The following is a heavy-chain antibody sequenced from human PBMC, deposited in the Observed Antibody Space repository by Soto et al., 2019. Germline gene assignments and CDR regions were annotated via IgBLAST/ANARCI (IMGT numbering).Heavy chain of an antibody. CDR2: IYPGDSDT. CDR3: ARVAPNTRGYSGYDFNAFDI. V-gene: IGHV5-51*01. CDR1: GFTFTNYW. J-gene: IGHJ3*02. Sequence: PGESLKISCRGSGFTFTNYWIAWVRQMPGKGLEWMGIIYPGDSDTRYSPSFQGQVTISADKSISTAYLQWSSLKASDTAMYYCARVAPNTRGYSGYDFNAFDIWGQGTMVTVS. D-gene: IGHD5-12*01.